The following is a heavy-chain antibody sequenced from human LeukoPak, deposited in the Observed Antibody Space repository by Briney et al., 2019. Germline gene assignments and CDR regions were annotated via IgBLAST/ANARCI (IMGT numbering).Heavy chain of an antibody. D-gene: IGHD2-15*01. Sequence: SETLSLICSVSGASIRTYYWNWIRQPAGKGLEWIGRIYSSGSTNYNPSLKSRVTMSVDTSNNQFSLQLNSVTAADTAVYYCARGGRGSGDYYYYYGMDVWGQGTTVTVS. CDR1: GASIRTYY. V-gene: IGHV4-4*07. CDR3: ARGGRGSGDYYYYYGMDV. J-gene: IGHJ6*02. CDR2: IYSSGST.